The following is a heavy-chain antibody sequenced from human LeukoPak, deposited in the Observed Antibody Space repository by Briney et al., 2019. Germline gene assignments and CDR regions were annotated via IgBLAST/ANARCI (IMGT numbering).Heavy chain of an antibody. Sequence: SXXLSXAXXGFTXXSYWMHWVRQAPGKGLVWVSRINSDGSSTSYADSVKGRFTISRDNAKNTLYLQMNSLRAEDTAVYYCARGAAAGSSDAEYYYYYGMDVWGQGTTVTVSS. D-gene: IGHD6-13*01. V-gene: IGHV3-74*01. CDR1: GFTXXSYW. CDR2: INSDGSST. J-gene: IGHJ6*02. CDR3: ARGAAAGSSDAEYYYYYGMDV.